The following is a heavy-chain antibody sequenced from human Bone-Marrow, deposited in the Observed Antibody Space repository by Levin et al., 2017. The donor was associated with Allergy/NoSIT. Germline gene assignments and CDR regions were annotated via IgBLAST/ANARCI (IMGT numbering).Heavy chain of an antibody. CDR1: GFPFSSYF. J-gene: IGHJ4*02. Sequence: HPGESLKISCAASGFPFSSYFMAWVRLAPGKGLERVSSIGGGHSTYYPDSVKGRFTVSRDNSKNTLYLQMSSLKAEDTAIYYCAKGHTVNTNDGGDYWGQGTLVTVSS. CDR3: AKGHTVNTNDGGDY. V-gene: IGHV3-23*01. CDR2: IGGGHST. D-gene: IGHD1-1*01.